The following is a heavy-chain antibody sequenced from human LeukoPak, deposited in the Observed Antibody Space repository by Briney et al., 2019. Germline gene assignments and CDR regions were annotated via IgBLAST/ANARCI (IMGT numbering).Heavy chain of an antibody. V-gene: IGHV4-39*01. Sequence: SETLSFTCTVSGGSIISSSNYYWGWIRQPPGKGLEWIGSTYSSGSTYYNPSLESRVSISVDTSKNQFSLRLRSVTATDTAVYFCARHKGYGSWWGFDSWRLGTLVTVSS. D-gene: IGHD2-8*02. CDR1: GGSIISSSNYY. CDR3: ARHKGYGSWWGFDS. J-gene: IGHJ4*02. CDR2: TYSSGST.